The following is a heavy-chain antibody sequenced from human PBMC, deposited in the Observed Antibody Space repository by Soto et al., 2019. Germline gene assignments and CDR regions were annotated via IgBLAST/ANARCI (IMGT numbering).Heavy chain of an antibody. CDR1: GYTLTELS. D-gene: IGHD4-17*01. J-gene: IGHJ5*02. V-gene: IGHV1-24*01. Sequence: ASVKVSCKVSGYTLTELSMHWVRQAPGRGLEWMGGFDPEDGETIYAQKFQGRVTMTEDTSTDTAYMELSSLRSEDTAVYYCATVAYHDYGDYVWFDPWGQGTPVTVSS. CDR2: FDPEDGET. CDR3: ATVAYHDYGDYVWFDP.